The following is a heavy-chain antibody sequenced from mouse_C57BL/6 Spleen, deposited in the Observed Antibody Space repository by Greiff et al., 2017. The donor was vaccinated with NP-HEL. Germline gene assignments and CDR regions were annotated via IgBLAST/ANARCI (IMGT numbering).Heavy chain of an antibody. V-gene: IGHV1-55*01. J-gene: IGHJ2*01. CDR3: ARWEDYYGSSYFDY. CDR2: IYPGSGST. D-gene: IGHD1-1*01. CDR1: GYTFTSYW. Sequence: VQLQQPGAELVKPGASVKMSCKASGYTFTSYWITWVKQRPGQGLEWIGDIYPGSGSTNYNEKFKSKATLTVDTSSSTAYMQLSSLTSEDSAVYYCARWEDYYGSSYFDYWGQGTTLTVSS.